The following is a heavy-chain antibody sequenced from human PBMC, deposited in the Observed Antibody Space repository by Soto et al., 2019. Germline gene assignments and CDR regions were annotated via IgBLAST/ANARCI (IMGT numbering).Heavy chain of an antibody. J-gene: IGHJ5*02. CDR3: ASYSSSSRWFDP. V-gene: IGHV4-31*02. CDR2: IHYSGST. D-gene: IGHD6-6*01. CDR1: GGSISSGNSY. Sequence: SETLSLTXTVSGGSISSGNSYWSWIRQHPGKGLEWIGYIHYSGSTYYNPSLKSRVTISVDTSKNQFSLKLSSVTAADTAVYYCASYSSSSRWFDPWGQGTLVTVSS.